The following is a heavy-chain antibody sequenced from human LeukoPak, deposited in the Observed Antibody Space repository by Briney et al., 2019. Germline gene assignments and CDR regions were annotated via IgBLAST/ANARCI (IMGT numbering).Heavy chain of an antibody. Sequence: SETLSLTCTFSGGSISSYYWSCIRQPAGKGLEWIGRIYPSGSTNYNPSLKSRVTMSVDTSKDQFSLKVSSVTAADTTVYYCARGYGYFDYWGQGTLVTVSS. V-gene: IGHV4-4*07. D-gene: IGHD3-16*01. CDR3: ARGYGYFDY. J-gene: IGHJ4*02. CDR2: IYPSGST. CDR1: GGSISSYY.